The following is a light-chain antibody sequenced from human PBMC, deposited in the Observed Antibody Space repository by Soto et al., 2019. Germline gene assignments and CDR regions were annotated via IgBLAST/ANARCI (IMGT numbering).Light chain of an antibody. J-gene: IGLJ1*01. CDR1: SSDVGGYNY. CDR3: SSYTSSSTYV. Sequence: QSVLRQPASVSWSPGHAITISCTGTSSDVGGYNYVSWYQQHPGKAPKLMIYEVSNRPSGVSNRFSGSKSGNTASLTISGLQAEDEADYYCSSYTSSSTYVFGTGTKVTV. CDR2: EVS. V-gene: IGLV2-14*01.